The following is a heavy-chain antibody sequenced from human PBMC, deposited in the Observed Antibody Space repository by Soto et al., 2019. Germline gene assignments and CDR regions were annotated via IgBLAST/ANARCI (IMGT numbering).Heavy chain of an antibody. D-gene: IGHD6-13*01. CDR1: GVTCVGFA. CDR2: ISGSGSST. V-gene: IGHV3-23*01. CDR3: TRGFYAGKGYPPDF. J-gene: IGHJ5*01. Sequence: WGSLRLSGAAVGVTCVGFASSWVRQAPGNGLDWVSAISGSGSSTYSAAPVKGRSTTPRDNPKNTPYMQMRGLRAENTAVYYSTRGFYAGKGYPPDFWGQGPLVTVSS.